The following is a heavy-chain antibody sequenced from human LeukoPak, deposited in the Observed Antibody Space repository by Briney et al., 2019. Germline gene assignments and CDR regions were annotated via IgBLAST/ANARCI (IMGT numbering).Heavy chain of an antibody. Sequence: GESLKISCQGSGYSFTNYWIGWVRQMPGKGLEWMGIIYPGDSDTTYSPSFQGQVTISADKSISPAYMQWSSLKASDTAMYYCAIPPYEQLDPDYWGQGTLVTVSS. V-gene: IGHV5-51*01. J-gene: IGHJ4*02. CDR2: IYPGDSDT. CDR3: AIPPYEQLDPDY. CDR1: GYSFTNYW. D-gene: IGHD6-6*01.